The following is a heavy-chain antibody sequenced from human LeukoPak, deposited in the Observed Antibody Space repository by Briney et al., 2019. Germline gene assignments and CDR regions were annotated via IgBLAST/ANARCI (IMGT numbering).Heavy chain of an antibody. CDR1: GFTSSSYS. D-gene: IGHD5-18*01. J-gene: IGHJ5*02. CDR2: ISSSSSYI. Sequence: GGSLRLSCAASGFTSSSYSMNWVRQAPGKGLEWVSSISSSSSYIYYADSVKGRFTISRDNAKNSLYLQMNSLRAEDTAVYYCARVGTADNWFDPWGQGTLVTVSS. V-gene: IGHV3-21*01. CDR3: ARVGTADNWFDP.